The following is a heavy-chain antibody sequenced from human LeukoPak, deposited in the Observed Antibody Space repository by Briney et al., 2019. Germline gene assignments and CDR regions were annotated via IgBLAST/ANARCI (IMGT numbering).Heavy chain of an antibody. CDR2: IYYSGST. V-gene: IGHV4-59*12. CDR1: GGSISRYY. Sequence: PSETLSLTCTVSGGSISRYYWSWIGQPPGKGLEWIGYIYYSGSTNYNPSLKSRVTISVDTSKNQFSLKLSSVTAADTAVYYCARDVDYWGQGTLVTVSS. J-gene: IGHJ4*02. CDR3: ARDVDY.